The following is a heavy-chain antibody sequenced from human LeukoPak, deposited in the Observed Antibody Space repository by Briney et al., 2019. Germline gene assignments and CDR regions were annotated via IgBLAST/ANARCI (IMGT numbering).Heavy chain of an antibody. Sequence: GGSLRLSCAASGFTFSSYDMHWVRQATGKGLEWVSGIGTAGDTYYPGSVKGRFTISRDNAKNSLYLQMNSLRAEDTAVYYCARAGSHRNSGYDYWGQGTLVTVSS. CDR1: GFTFSSYD. CDR2: IGTAGDT. D-gene: IGHD5-12*01. V-gene: IGHV3-13*01. CDR3: ARAGSHRNSGYDY. J-gene: IGHJ4*02.